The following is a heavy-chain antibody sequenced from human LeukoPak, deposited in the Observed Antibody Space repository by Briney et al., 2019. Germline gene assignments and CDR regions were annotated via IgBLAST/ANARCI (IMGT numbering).Heavy chain of an antibody. J-gene: IGHJ4*02. CDR1: GGSISSYY. CDR2: IYYSGST. V-gene: IGHV4-59*01. Sequence: SETLSLTCTVSGGSISSYYWSWIRQPPGKGLEWIGYIYYSGSTNYNPSLKSRVTISVDTSKNQFSLKLSSVTAADTAVYYCARGVGHGDYAFDYWGQGTLVTVSS. CDR3: ARGVGHGDYAFDY. D-gene: IGHD4-17*01.